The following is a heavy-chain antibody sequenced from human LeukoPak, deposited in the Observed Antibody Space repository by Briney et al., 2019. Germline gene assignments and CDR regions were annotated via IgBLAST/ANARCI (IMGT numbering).Heavy chain of an antibody. V-gene: IGHV3-9*01. CDR2: ISWNSGTL. J-gene: IGHJ6*02. CDR3: AKEIGSGELLFAMDV. Sequence: PGGSLRLSCAASGFTIDDTFDDYAMDWVRQAPGKGLEWVSGISWNSGTLVYADSVRGRFTISRDNAKNLLYLEMNSLRPDDTAVYYCAKEIGSGELLFAMDVWGQGTTVTVSS. CDR1: GFTIDDTFDDYA. D-gene: IGHD3-16*01.